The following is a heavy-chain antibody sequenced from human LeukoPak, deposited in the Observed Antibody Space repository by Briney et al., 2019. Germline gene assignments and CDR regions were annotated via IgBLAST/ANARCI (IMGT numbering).Heavy chain of an antibody. D-gene: IGHD4-17*01. V-gene: IGHV3-30-3*01. CDR2: ISYVGSNK. Sequence: GGSLRLSCAASGFTFSTYSMHWVRQAPGKGLEWVAVISYVGSNKYYADSVKGRFTICRDNSQNTLYLQMNSLRAEDTAVYNCARAPDYGDYRCWFDPWGQGTLVTVSS. J-gene: IGHJ5*02. CDR1: GFTFSTYS. CDR3: ARAPDYGDYRCWFDP.